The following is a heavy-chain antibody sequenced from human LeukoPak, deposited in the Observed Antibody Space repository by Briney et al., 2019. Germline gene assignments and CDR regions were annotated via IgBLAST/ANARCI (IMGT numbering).Heavy chain of an antibody. D-gene: IGHD6-6*01. CDR2: ISGSGGST. V-gene: IGHV3-23*01. CDR3: AKLTSSSSSPWFDP. CDR1: GFTFSSYA. J-gene: IGHJ5*02. Sequence: PGASLRHSCAASGFTFSSYAMSWVRQAPGKGLEWVSAISGSGGSTYYADSVKGRFTISRDNSKNTLYLQMNSLRAEDTAVYYCAKLTSSSSSPWFDPWGQGTLVTVSS.